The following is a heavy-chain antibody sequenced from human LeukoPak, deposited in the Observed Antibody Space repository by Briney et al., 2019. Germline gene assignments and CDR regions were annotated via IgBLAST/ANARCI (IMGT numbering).Heavy chain of an antibody. CDR3: AGTPRYKTAGIAAAGKPFDY. Sequence: SETLSLTCTVSGGSISSYYWSWIRQPPGKGLEWIGYIYYSGSTNYNPSPKSRVTISVDTSKNQFSLKLSSVTAADTAVYYCAGTPRYKTAGIAAAGKPFDYWGQGTLVTVSS. V-gene: IGHV4-59*01. J-gene: IGHJ4*02. CDR1: GGSISSYY. D-gene: IGHD6-13*01. CDR2: IYYSGST.